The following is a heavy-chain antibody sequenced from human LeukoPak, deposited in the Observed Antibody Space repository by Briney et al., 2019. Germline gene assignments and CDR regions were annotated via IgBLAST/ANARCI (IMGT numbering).Heavy chain of an antibody. Sequence: SETLSLTCTVSGGSISSSSYYWGWIRQPPGKGLEWIGSIYYNGSTYYNPSLKSRVTISVDTSKNQFSLKLSSVTAADTAVYYCEARGYSYGLDFDYWGQGTLVTVSS. CDR3: EARGYSYGLDFDY. CDR1: GGSISSSSYY. V-gene: IGHV4-39*07. D-gene: IGHD5-18*01. CDR2: IYYNGST. J-gene: IGHJ4*02.